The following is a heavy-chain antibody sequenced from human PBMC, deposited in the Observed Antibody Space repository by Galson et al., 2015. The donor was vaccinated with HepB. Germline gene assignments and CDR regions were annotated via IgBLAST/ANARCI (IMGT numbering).Heavy chain of an antibody. J-gene: IGHJ4*02. CDR1: GLTFSSYS. CDR3: AKDGRQWLRPYYFDY. Sequence: SLRLSCAASGLTFSSYSMSWVRQTPGKGLERVSTISGSGGNTYYADSVKGRFTISRDNSKNTLYLQMNSLRAEDTAVYYCAKDGRQWLRPYYFDYWGQGTLVTVSS. D-gene: IGHD5-12*01. CDR2: ISGSGGNT. V-gene: IGHV3-23*01.